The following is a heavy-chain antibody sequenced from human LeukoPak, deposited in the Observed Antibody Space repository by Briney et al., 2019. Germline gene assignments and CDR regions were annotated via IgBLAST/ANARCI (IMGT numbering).Heavy chain of an antibody. Sequence: GGSLRLSCAASGFTFSSYGMHWVRQAPGKGLEWVAVISYDGSNKYYADSVKGRFTISRDNSKNTLYLQMNSLGAEGTAVYYCARDSGSYSFNYWGQGTLVTVSS. J-gene: IGHJ4*02. D-gene: IGHD1-26*01. CDR2: ISYDGSNK. CDR3: ARDSGSYSFNY. CDR1: GFTFSSYG. V-gene: IGHV3-30*03.